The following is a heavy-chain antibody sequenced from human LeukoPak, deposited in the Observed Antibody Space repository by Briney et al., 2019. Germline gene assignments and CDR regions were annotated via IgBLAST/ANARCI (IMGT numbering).Heavy chain of an antibody. V-gene: IGHV4-39*01. J-gene: IGHJ3*02. D-gene: IGHD6-13*01. CDR2: IYYSGRT. CDR3: ARPIAGGRYDAFDI. Sequence: PSETLSLTCTVSGGSISSSDYYWGWIRQPPGKGLEWIGSIYYSGRTYYNSSPKSRVTISVDTSKNQFSLKLSSVTAADTAVYYCARPIAGGRYDAFDIWGQGTMVTVCS. CDR1: GGSISSSDYY.